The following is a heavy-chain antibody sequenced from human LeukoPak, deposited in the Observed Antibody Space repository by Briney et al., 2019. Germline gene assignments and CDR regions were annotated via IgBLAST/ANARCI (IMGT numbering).Heavy chain of an antibody. D-gene: IGHD4-17*01. CDR2: INPNNGDS. V-gene: IGHV1-8*03. CDR3: ARTTSLTASGYDY. Sequence: ASVKVSCKASGYIFINYHINWVRQATGQGLEWMGWINPNNGDSGYAQKFRGRVTITRDTSISAAYMELRSPTSEDTAVYFCARTTSLTASGYDYWGQGTLVTVSS. CDR1: GYIFINYH. J-gene: IGHJ4*02.